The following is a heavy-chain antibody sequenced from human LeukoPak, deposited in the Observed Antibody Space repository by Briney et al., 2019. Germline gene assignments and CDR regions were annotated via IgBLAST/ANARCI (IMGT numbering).Heavy chain of an antibody. D-gene: IGHD3-10*01. V-gene: IGHV4-61*02. Sequence: PSETLSLTCTVSGGSISSGSYYWSWIRQPAGKGLEWIGRIYTSGSTNYNPSLKSRVTISVDTSKNQFSLKLSSVTAADTAVYYCASTYYYGSGMYFDYWGQGTLVTVSS. J-gene: IGHJ4*02. CDR2: IYTSGST. CDR1: GGSISSGSYY. CDR3: ASTYYYGSGMYFDY.